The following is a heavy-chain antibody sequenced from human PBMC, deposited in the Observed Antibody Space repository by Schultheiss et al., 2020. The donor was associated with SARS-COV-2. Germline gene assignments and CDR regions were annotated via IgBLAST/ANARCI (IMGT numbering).Heavy chain of an antibody. CDR2: ISYSGST. V-gene: IGHV4-61*01. D-gene: IGHD6-6*01. J-gene: IGHJ5*02. CDR3: ARGREYSSSSGWFDP. Sequence: SETLSLTCTVSGGSVSSGSYYWYWIRQPPGKGLEWIGYISYSGSTDYNPSLKSRVTVSVDTSKNQFSLKLSSVTAADTAVYYCARGREYSSSSGWFDPWGQGTLVTVSS. CDR1: GGSVSSGSYY.